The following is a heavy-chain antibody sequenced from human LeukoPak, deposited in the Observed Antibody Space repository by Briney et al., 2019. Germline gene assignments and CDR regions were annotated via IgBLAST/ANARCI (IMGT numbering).Heavy chain of an antibody. CDR1: GGSISSYY. V-gene: IGHV4-4*07. CDR2: IYTSGST. Sequence: SETLSLTCTVSGGSISSYYWSWIRQPAGKGLEWIGRIYTSGSTNYNPSLKSRVTMSVDTSKNQFSLKLSSVTAADTAVYYCARDERYCSSTSCWGDWFDPWGQGTPVTVSS. J-gene: IGHJ5*02. CDR3: ARDERYCSSTSCWGDWFDP. D-gene: IGHD2-2*01.